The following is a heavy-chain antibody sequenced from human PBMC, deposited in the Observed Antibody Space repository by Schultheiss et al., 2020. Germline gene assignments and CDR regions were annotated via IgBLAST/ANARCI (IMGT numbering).Heavy chain of an antibody. J-gene: IGHJ6*02. Sequence: GGSLRLSCAASGFTFSSYGMHWVRQAPGKGLEWVAVIWYDGSNKYYADSVKGRFTISRDNSKNTLYLQMNSLRAEDTAVYYCARDGRLVRLLYYYYGMDVWGQGTTVTGYS. CDR3: ARDGRLVRLLYYYYGMDV. CDR2: IWYDGSNK. CDR1: GFTFSSYG. V-gene: IGHV3-33*01. D-gene: IGHD3-10*01.